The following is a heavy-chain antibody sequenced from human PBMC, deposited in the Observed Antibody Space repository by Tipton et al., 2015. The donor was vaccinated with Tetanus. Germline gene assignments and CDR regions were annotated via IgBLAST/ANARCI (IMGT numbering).Heavy chain of an antibody. J-gene: IGHJ4*02. Sequence: TLSLTCTVSGGSISSSSYYWGWIRQPPGKGLEWIGSIYYSGSTYYNPSLKSRVTISVDTSKNQFSLKLSSVTAADTAVYYCARSYDSSGYSLDYWGQGTLVTVSS. CDR3: ARSYDSSGYSLDY. V-gene: IGHV4-39*01. CDR1: GGSISSSSYY. CDR2: IYYSGST. D-gene: IGHD3-22*01.